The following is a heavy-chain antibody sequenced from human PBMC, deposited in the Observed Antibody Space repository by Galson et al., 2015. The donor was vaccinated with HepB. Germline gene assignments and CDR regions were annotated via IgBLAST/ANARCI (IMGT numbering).Heavy chain of an antibody. V-gene: IGHV3-9*01. CDR2: ISWNSGSI. D-gene: IGHD6-6*01. CDR3: AKDAGASIAARRGGFGAFDI. J-gene: IGHJ3*02. CDR1: GFTFDDYA. Sequence: SLRLSCAASGFTFDDYAMHWVRQAPGKGLEWVSGISWNSGSIGYADSVKGRFTISRDNAKNSLYLQMNSLRAEDTALYYCAKDAGASIAARRGGFGAFDIWGQGTMVTVSS.